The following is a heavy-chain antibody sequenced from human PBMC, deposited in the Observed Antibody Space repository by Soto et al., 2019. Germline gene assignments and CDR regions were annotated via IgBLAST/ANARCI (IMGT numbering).Heavy chain of an antibody. Sequence: QVQLQQWGAGLLKPSETLSLTCAVYGGSFSGYYWSWIRQPPGKGLEWIGEINHSGSTNYNPSLKSRVTIAVDTSKNQFSLKLSSVTAADTVAYYCARVFGVVVPAAMIDYWGQGTLVTVSS. J-gene: IGHJ4*02. CDR3: ARVFGVVVPAAMIDY. D-gene: IGHD2-2*01. V-gene: IGHV4-34*01. CDR1: GGSFSGYY. CDR2: INHSGST.